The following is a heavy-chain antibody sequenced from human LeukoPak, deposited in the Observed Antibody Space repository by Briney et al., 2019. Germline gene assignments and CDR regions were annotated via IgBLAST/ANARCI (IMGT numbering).Heavy chain of an antibody. CDR2: ISSTSITI. CDR1: RFTFSGYG. CDR3: AKGGGSGSYDAFDI. J-gene: IGHJ3*02. V-gene: IGHV3-48*01. D-gene: IGHD1-26*01. Sequence: PGGPLRLSCAASRFTFSGYGMNWVRQAPGRGLEWVSYISSTSITIYYADSVKGRFTISRDNAKNSLYLQMNSLRAEDTAVYYCAKGGGSGSYDAFDIWGQGTMVTVSS.